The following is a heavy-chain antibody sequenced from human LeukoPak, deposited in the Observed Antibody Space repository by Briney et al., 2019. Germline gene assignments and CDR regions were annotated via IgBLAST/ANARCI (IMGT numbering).Heavy chain of an antibody. J-gene: IGHJ4*02. Sequence: GGSLRLSCAASGFTFNNAWMSWVRQAPGKGLEWVGRIKTKTDGGTADYAAPVKGKFTISRDDSKNTLYLQMNNLKTEDTAVYYCARGGTYAIYWGQGTLVTVSS. CDR2: IKTKTDGGTA. V-gene: IGHV3-15*01. CDR1: GFTFNNAW. D-gene: IGHD1-26*01. CDR3: ARGGTYAIY.